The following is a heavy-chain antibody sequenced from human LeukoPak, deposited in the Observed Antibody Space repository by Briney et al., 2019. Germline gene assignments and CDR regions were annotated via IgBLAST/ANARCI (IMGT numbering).Heavy chain of an antibody. D-gene: IGHD2-2*01. CDR3: ARYPASIIIGAFDI. V-gene: IGHV4-38-2*01. Sequence: SETLSLTCAVSGFSISSGYYWGWIRQPPGKGLEWIGSIYHSGSTDYNPSLQSRVTISVDTSKDQFSLNLTSVTAADTAVYYCARYPASIIIGAFDIWGQGTMVTVSS. J-gene: IGHJ3*02. CDR1: GFSISSGYY. CDR2: IYHSGST.